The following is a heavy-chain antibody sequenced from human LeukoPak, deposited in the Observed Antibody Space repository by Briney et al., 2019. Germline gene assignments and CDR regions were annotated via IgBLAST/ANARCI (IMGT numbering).Heavy chain of an antibody. CDR3: ARHGWFGDFDY. V-gene: IGHV4-59*08. CDR2: MHHSGST. D-gene: IGHD3-10*01. J-gene: IGHJ4*02. CDR1: GGSISGYY. Sequence: SETLSLTCTVSGGSISGYYWSWIRQSPGKGLEWIGYMHHSGSTKYSPSLKSRVTISVDTSKNQFSLKLSSVTAADTAVYYCARHGWFGDFDYWGQGTLVTVSS.